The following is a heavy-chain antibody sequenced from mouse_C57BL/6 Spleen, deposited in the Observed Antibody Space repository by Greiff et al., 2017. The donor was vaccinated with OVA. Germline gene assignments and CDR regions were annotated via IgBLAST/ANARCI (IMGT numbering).Heavy chain of an antibody. CDR1: GFTFSDYY. Sequence: EVKLVESEGGLVQPGSSMKLSCTASGFTFSDYYMAWVRQGPEKGLEWVANINYDGSSNYYLDSLKSRFIISRDNAKNILYLQMSNLKSEDTATYYWSRERDEDFDYWGQGTTLTVSS. J-gene: IGHJ2*01. CDR3: SRERDEDFDY. CDR2: INYDGSSN. V-gene: IGHV5-16*01.